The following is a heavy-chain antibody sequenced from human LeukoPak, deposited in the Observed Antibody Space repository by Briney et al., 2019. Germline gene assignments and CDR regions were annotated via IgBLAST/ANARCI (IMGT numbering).Heavy chain of an antibody. J-gene: IGHJ4*02. Sequence: GGSLRLSCAASGFTFSSYAMHWVRRAPGKGLESVSGISSHGGSTYYANSVKGRFTISRDNSKNVLYVQMGSLRAEDTAVYYCASSNTPHTYYFDYWGQGTLVTVSS. D-gene: IGHD2-15*01. CDR3: ASSNTPHTYYFDY. CDR2: ISSHGGST. V-gene: IGHV3-64*01. CDR1: GFTFSSYA.